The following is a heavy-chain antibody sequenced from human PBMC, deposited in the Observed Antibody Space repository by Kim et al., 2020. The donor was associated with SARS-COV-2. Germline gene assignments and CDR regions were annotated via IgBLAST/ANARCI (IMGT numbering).Heavy chain of an antibody. V-gene: IGHV3-7*01. D-gene: IGHD6-6*01. J-gene: IGHJ5*02. CDR2: TKQDGSEK. Sequence: GGSLRLSCAASGFTFSSYWMSWVRQAPGKGLEWVANTKQDGSEKYYVDSVKGRFTISRDNAKNSLYLQMNSLRAEDTAVYYCAREGGGMAARRGGWFDPWGQGTLVTVSS. CDR3: AREGGGMAARRGGWFDP. CDR1: GFTFSSYW.